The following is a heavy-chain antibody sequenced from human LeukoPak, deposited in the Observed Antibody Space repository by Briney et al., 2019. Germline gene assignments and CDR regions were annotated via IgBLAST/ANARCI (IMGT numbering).Heavy chain of an antibody. J-gene: IGHJ6*02. D-gene: IGHD5-18*01. CDR1: GFTFSSYG. Sequence: GGSLRLSCAPSGFTFSSYGMHWVRQAPGKGLEWVAVIWYDGSNKYYADSVKGRFTISRDNSKNTLYLQMNSLRAEDTAVYYCARDYVDTAMVPPYYYYGMDVWGQGTTVTVSS. CDR2: IWYDGSNK. CDR3: ARDYVDTAMVPPYYYYGMDV. V-gene: IGHV3-33*01.